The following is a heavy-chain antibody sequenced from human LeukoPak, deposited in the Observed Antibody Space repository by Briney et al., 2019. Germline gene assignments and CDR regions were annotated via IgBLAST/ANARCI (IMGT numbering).Heavy chain of an antibody. CDR2: IYYSGST. J-gene: IGHJ4*02. CDR3: ARGIKGIFYY. CDR1: GGFISSYY. Sequence: SSESLSLTCTVSGGFISSYYWSWIRQPPGKGLEWIGYIYYSGSTNYNLSLKSRVTISVDTSKNQFSLKLSSVTAADTAVYYCARGIKGIFYYWGQGTLVTVSS. V-gene: IGHV4-59*01. D-gene: IGHD2-15*01.